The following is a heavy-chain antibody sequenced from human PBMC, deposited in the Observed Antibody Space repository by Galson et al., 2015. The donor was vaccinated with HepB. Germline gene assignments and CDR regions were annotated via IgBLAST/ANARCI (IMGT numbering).Heavy chain of an antibody. CDR3: AKEGIAARGADRTRKNYYYYYYMDV. V-gene: IGHV3-43*01. Sequence: SLRLSCAASGFTFDDYTMHWVRQAPGKGLEWVSLISWDGGSTYYADSVKGRFTISRDNSKNSLYLQMNSLRTEDTALYYCAKEGIAARGADRTRKNYYYYYYMDVWGKGTTVTVSS. CDR2: ISWDGGST. CDR1: GFTFDDYT. J-gene: IGHJ6*03. D-gene: IGHD6-6*01.